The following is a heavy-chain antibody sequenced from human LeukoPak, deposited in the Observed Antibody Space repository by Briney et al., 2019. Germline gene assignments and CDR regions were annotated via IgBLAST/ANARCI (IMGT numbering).Heavy chain of an antibody. J-gene: IGHJ4*02. V-gene: IGHV4-59*01. D-gene: IGHD5-18*01. CDR2: IYYSGST. Sequence: SETLSLTCTVSGGSISSYYWSWIRQPPGKGLEWIGYIYYSGSTNYNPSLKSRVTISVDTSKNQFSLKQSSVTAADTAVYYCARDPYSYGIFDYWGQGTLVTVSS. CDR1: GGSISSYY. CDR3: ARDPYSYGIFDY.